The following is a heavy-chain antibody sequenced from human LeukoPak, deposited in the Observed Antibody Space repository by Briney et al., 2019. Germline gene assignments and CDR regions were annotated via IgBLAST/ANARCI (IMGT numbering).Heavy chain of an antibody. CDR2: ITSNSYI. J-gene: IGHJ1*01. CDR1: GFTFSSYA. V-gene: IGHV3-21*01. CDR3: ARGSMGRNTGPHYV. D-gene: IGHD2/OR15-2a*01. Sequence: GGSLRLSCAASGFTFSSYAMSWVRQAPGRGLEWVSVITSNSYIFDADSVKGRFTISRDNAKKSLYLQMNSLRAEDTAVYYCARGSMGRNTGPHYVWGQGTLVTVSS.